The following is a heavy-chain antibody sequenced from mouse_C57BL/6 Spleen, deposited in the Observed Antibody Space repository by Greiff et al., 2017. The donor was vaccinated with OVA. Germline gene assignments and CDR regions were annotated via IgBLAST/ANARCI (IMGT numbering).Heavy chain of an antibody. V-gene: IGHV1-69*01. D-gene: IGHD1-1*01. J-gene: IGHJ1*03. CDR3: ARFGTTVVATRYFDV. CDR2: LDPSDSYT. Sequence: QVQLQQPGAELVMPGASVKLSCKASGYTFTSYWMHWVKQRPGQGLEWIGELDPSDSYTNYNQKFKGKSTLTVDKSSSTAYMQLSSLTSEDSAVYYCARFGTTVVATRYFDVWGTGTTVTVSS. CDR1: GYTFTSYW.